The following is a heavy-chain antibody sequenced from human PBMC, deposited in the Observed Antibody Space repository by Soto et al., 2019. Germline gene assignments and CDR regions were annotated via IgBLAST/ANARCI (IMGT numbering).Heavy chain of an antibody. CDR2: ISYDGSNK. Sequence: QVQLVESGGGVVQPGRSLRLSCAASGFTFSSYAMHWVRQAPGKGLEWVAVISYDGSNKYYADSVKGRFTISRDNSKNTLYLQMNSLRAEDTAVYYCASGYSYGDRESFDYWGQGTLVTVSS. CDR1: GFTFSSYA. J-gene: IGHJ4*02. CDR3: ASGYSYGDRESFDY. V-gene: IGHV3-30-3*01. D-gene: IGHD5-18*01.